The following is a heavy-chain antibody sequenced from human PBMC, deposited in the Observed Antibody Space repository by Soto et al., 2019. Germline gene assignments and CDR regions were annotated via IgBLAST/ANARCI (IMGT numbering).Heavy chain of an antibody. Sequence: TVRSACQVSGGTFSRYAISLVRHAPGQGLEWMGGIIPIFGTANYAQKFQGRVTITADESTSTAYMELSSLRSEDTAVYYCARPTEKDIVVVPVAIPYYYYYGMYVRGQGTPV. CDR1: GGTFSRYA. V-gene: IGHV1-69*13. J-gene: IGHJ6*02. D-gene: IGHD2-2*01. CDR3: ARPTEKDIVVVPVAIPYYYYYGMYV. CDR2: IIPIFGTA.